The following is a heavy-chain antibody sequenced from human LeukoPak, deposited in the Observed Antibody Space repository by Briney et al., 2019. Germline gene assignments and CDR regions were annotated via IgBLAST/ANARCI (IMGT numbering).Heavy chain of an antibody. CDR3: ARGAPLVRFLEWLFSNFDY. Sequence: GGSLRLSCAASGFTFSSYAMPWVRQAPGKGLEWVAVISYDGSNKYYAGSVKGRFTISRDNSKNTLYLQMNSLRAEDTAVYYCARGAPLVRFLEWLFSNFDYWGQGTLVTVSS. CDR2: ISYDGSNK. J-gene: IGHJ4*02. V-gene: IGHV3-30-3*01. CDR1: GFTFSSYA. D-gene: IGHD3-3*01.